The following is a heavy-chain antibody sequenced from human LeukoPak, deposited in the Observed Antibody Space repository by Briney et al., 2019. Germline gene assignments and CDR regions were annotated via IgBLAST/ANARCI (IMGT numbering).Heavy chain of an antibody. CDR3: ARDPSAVAANTYG. D-gene: IGHD6-25*01. Sequence: GGSLRLSCAASGFTVSNNYMNWVRQAPGKGLEWVSLIYSGGTTYYADSVKGRFTLARDHSKNNLYLQMNSVRAEDTAVYYCARDPSAVAANTYGRGQGTLVTVSS. CDR1: GFTVSNNY. CDR2: IYSGGTT. J-gene: IGHJ4*02. V-gene: IGHV3-66*01.